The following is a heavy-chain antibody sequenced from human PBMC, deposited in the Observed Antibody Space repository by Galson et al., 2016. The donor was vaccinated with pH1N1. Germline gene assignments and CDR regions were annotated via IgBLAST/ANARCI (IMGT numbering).Heavy chain of an antibody. D-gene: IGHD2-2*03. CDR1: GYTFNGYH. CDR2: INPITGGH. J-gene: IGHJ6*02. V-gene: IGHV1-2*02. CDR3: GFLGYCSIPICEMGMDV. Sequence: SVTVSCKASGYTFNGYHVHWVRPAPGQGLEWLGEINPITGGHNLPPNFQVRVTLTRDMSISTVYMDLSRMSSDDTAIYYCGFLGYCSIPICEMGMDVWGQGTTVTVSS.